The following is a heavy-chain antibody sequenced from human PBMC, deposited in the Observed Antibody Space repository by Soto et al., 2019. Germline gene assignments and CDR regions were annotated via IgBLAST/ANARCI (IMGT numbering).Heavy chain of an antibody. D-gene: IGHD6-19*01. V-gene: IGHV3-30*18. CDR3: AKGGRQWLVRSDFNY. CDR2: VSHDGRNT. J-gene: IGHJ4*02. Sequence: VQLVESGGGVVQPGRSLRLSCAASGFTFSDYAMHWVRQAPGKGLEWVAVVSHDGRNTHYADSVKGRFTISRDSSKNTVSLDMTSLRAEDTAVDYCAKGGRQWLVRSDFNYWGQGALVTVSS. CDR1: GFTFSDYA.